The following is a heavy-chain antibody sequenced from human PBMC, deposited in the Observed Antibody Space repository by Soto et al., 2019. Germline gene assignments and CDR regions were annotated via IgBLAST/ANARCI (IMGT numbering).Heavy chain of an antibody. CDR1: GFTFSNYA. V-gene: IGHV3-23*01. D-gene: IGHD3-16*01. CDR3: ARSLGPSRHFFDH. Sequence: EVQLLDSGGDLVQPGGSLRLSCAASGFTFSNYAMSWGRQAPGKGLEWVSTLSDTTYYADSVRGRFTISIDTSESTLYLQMNSLGVEDTAVYYCARSLGPSRHFFDHWGQGTLVTVSS. J-gene: IGHJ4*02. CDR2: LSDTT.